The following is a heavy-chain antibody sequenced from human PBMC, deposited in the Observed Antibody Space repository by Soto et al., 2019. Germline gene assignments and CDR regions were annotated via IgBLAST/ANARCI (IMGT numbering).Heavy chain of an antibody. D-gene: IGHD5-12*01. V-gene: IGHV3-64*01. J-gene: IGHJ4*02. Sequence: EVQLVESGGGLVQPGGSLRLSCAASGFTFSSYAMHWVRQAPGKGLEYVSAISSNGGSTYYANSVKGRFTISRDNSKNTLYIQMGSLSAEHTAVYYCTRRDGYNLDYWGQGTLVTVSS. CDR1: GFTFSSYA. CDR2: ISSNGGST. CDR3: TRRDGYNLDY.